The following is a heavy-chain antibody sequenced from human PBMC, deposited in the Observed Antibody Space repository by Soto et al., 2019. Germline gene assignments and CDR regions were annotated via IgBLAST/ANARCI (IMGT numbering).Heavy chain of an antibody. J-gene: IGHJ5*02. CDR1: GGSISSSNW. Sequence: QVQLQESGPGLVKPSGTLSLTCAVSGGSISSSNWWSWVRQPPGKGLEWLGEIYHSGSTNYNPSLRSRVTIPVDKSKNQFSLKLSSVTAADTVVYYCARDFGWFDHWGQGTLVTVSS. CDR3: ARDFGWFDH. D-gene: IGHD3-16*01. CDR2: IYHSGST. V-gene: IGHV4-4*02.